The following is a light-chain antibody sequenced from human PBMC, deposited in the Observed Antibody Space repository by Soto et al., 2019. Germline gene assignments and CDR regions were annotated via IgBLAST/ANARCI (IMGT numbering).Light chain of an antibody. CDR1: SSDVGGYNY. J-gene: IGLJ2*01. V-gene: IGLV2-14*01. Sequence: QSALTQPASVSGSPGQSITISCTGTSSDVGGYNYVSWYQQHPGKAPKLMIYDVNNRSSGVSNRFSGSKSGNTASLTIYGLQAEDEADYYCSSYTSSSTVVFGGGTKLTVL. CDR3: SSYTSSSTVV. CDR2: DVN.